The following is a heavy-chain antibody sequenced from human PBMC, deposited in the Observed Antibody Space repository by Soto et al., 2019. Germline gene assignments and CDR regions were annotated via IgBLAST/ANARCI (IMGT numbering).Heavy chain of an antibody. CDR1: GGSFSGYY. D-gene: IGHD1-1*01. Sequence: PETLSLTXAVYGGSFSGYYWSWIRQPPGKGLEWIGEINHSGSTNYNPSLKSRVTISVDTSKNQFPLKLSSVTAADTAVYYCARIPTTKIYYYYGMDVWGQGTTVTVSS. CDR3: ARIPTTKIYYYYGMDV. V-gene: IGHV4-34*01. CDR2: INHSGST. J-gene: IGHJ6*02.